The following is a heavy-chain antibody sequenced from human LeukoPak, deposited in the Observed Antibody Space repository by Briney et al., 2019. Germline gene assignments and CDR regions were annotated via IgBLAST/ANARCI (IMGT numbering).Heavy chain of an antibody. CDR3: ARATPSRTYYHDSSGYYPGAFDI. CDR1: GFTFSSYS. V-gene: IGHV3-21*01. J-gene: IGHJ3*02. CDR2: ISSSSSYI. Sequence: GGSLRLSCAASGFTFSSYSMNWVRQAPGKGLEWVSSISSSSSYIYYADSVKGRFTISRDNAKNSLYLQMNSLRAEDTAVYYCARATPSRTYYHDSSGYYPGAFDIWGQGTMVTVSS. D-gene: IGHD3-22*01.